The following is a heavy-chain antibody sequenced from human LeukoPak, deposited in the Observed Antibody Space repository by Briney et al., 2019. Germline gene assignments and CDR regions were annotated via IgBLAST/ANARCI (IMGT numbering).Heavy chain of an antibody. CDR1: GFTFSKYW. CDR3: ARAPPSNGYSYHFDI. Sequence: GGSLRLSCAASGFTFSKYWMHWVRQAPGKGLVWVSRIYIDGTGIVYAGSVKGRFIISRDNAKNTLYLQMNSLRVEDTAVYYCARAPPSNGYSYHFDIWGQGTMVTVSS. CDR2: IYIDGTGI. J-gene: IGHJ3*02. D-gene: IGHD5-18*01. V-gene: IGHV3-74*01.